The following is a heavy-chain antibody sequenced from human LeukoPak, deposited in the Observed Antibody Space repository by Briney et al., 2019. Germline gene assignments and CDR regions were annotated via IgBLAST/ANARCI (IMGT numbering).Heavy chain of an antibody. CDR3: AKRAGSYYNFATRPLDY. J-gene: IGHJ4*02. D-gene: IGHD3-10*01. Sequence: PGGSLRLSCAASGFTFSSYGMHWVRQAPGKGLEWVAFIRYDGSNKYYADSVKGRFTISRDNSKNTLYLQMSSLRAEDTAVYYCAKRAGSYYNFATRPLDYWGQGTLVTVSS. V-gene: IGHV3-30*02. CDR1: GFTFSSYG. CDR2: IRYDGSNK.